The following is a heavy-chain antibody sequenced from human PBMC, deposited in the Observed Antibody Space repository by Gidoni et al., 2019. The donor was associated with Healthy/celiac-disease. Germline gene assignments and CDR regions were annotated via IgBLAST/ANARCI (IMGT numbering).Heavy chain of an antibody. J-gene: IGHJ6*03. Sequence: QVQLVQSGAEVKKPGASVKVSCKASGYTFTSYYMHWVRQAPGQGIEWMGIINPIGGSTSYAQKFQGRVTMTRDTSTSTVYMELSSLRSEDTAVYYCAGSSGSYPGAIYYYYMDVWGKGTTVTVSS. D-gene: IGHD1-26*01. CDR2: INPIGGST. V-gene: IGHV1-46*01. CDR3: AGSSGSYPGAIYYYYMDV. CDR1: GYTFTSYY.